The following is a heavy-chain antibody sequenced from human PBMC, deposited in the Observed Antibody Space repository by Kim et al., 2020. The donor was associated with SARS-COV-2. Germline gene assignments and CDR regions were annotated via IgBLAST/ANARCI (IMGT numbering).Heavy chain of an antibody. V-gene: IGHV3-23*01. D-gene: IGHD1-26*01. Sequence: SVKGRFTISRENYKNTMYLQMNSLRAEDTAVYYCAKRHSVSYYYGVDVWGQGTTVTVSS. CDR3: AKRHSVSYYYGVDV. J-gene: IGHJ6*02.